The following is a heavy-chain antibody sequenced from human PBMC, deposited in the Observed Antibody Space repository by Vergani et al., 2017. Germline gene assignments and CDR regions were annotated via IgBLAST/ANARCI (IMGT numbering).Heavy chain of an antibody. CDR1: GGSISSSNW. D-gene: IGHD3-9*01. CDR3: ARIGSHSVYYDILTGYYAFDY. CDR2: IYHSGST. J-gene: IGHJ4*02. V-gene: IGHV4-4*02. Sequence: QVQLQESGPGLVKPSGTLSLTCAVSGGSISSSNWWSWVRQPPGKGLEWIGEIYHSGSTNYNPSLQSRVTISVDKSKNQFSLKLSSVTAADTAVYYCARIGSHSVYYDILTGYYAFDYWGQGTLVTVSS.